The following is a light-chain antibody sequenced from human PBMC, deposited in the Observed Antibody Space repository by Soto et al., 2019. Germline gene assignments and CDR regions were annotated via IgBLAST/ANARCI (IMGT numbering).Light chain of an antibody. J-gene: IGKJ1*01. CDR2: GAS. V-gene: IGKV3-20*01. Sequence: EIVLTQSPGTLSLSPGQGATLSCRASQSVTSSYLAWYQQKPGQAPRLLIYGASSRATGIPDRFSGSGSGTDFTLSISRLEPEDFAVYYCQQYGSSPRTFGQETKVEIK. CDR3: QQYGSSPRT. CDR1: QSVTSSY.